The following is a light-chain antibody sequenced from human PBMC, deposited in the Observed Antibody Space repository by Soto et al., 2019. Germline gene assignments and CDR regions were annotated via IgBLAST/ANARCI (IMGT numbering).Light chain of an antibody. CDR1: SSDVGSYNL. V-gene: IGLV2-14*02. Sequence: QSALTQPASVSGSPGQSITISCTGTSSDVGSYNLVSWYQHHPGKAPKLMIYEASNRPSGVPDRFSGSKSGNTASLTISGLQAADEVDYYCSLYTSENTYVFGTGTKVTVL. CDR2: EAS. J-gene: IGLJ1*01. CDR3: SLYTSENTYV.